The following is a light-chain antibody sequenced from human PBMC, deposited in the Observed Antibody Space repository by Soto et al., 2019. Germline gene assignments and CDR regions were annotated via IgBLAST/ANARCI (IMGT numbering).Light chain of an antibody. J-gene: IGKJ1*01. CDR2: DAS. CDR3: QQRSNWWS. CDR1: QSVSSY. V-gene: IGKV3-11*01. Sequence: EIVLTQSPATLSLSPGERATLSCRASQSVSSYLAWYQQKPGQAPRLLIYDASNRATGIPARFSGSGSGTDFTLTISGLEPEDFAVYYCQQRSNWWSFGQGTKVEIK.